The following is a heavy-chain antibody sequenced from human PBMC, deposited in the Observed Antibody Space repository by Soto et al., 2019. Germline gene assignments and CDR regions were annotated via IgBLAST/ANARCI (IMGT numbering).Heavy chain of an antibody. CDR1: GYTFTSYA. CDR3: ARDKQIDCTNGVCYTPFDY. V-gene: IGHV1-3*01. Sequence: GASVKVSCKASGYTFTSYAMHWVRQAPGQRLEWMGWINAGNGNTKYSQKFQGRVTITRDTSASTAYMELSSLRSEDTAVYYCARDKQIDCTNGVCYTPFDYWGQGTLVTV. D-gene: IGHD2-8*01. CDR2: INAGNGNT. J-gene: IGHJ4*02.